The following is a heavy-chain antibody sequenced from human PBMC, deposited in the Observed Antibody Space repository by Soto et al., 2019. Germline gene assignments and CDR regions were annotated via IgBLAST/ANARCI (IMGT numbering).Heavy chain of an antibody. CDR3: ARLVSRYYGSGSYPLVDY. J-gene: IGHJ4*02. D-gene: IGHD3-10*01. CDR2: IYYSGST. CDR1: GGSISSSSYY. V-gene: IGHV4-39*01. Sequence: ASETLSLTCTVSGGSISSSSYYWGWIRQPPGKGLEWIGSIYYSGSTYYNPSLKSRVTISVDTSKNQFSLKLSSVTAADTAVYYCARLVSRYYGSGSYPLVDYWGQGTLVTVSS.